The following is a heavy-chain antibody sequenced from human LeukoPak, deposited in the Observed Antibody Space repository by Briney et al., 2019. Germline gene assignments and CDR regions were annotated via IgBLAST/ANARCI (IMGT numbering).Heavy chain of an antibody. CDR2: INPSGGST. V-gene: IGHV1-46*01. CDR1: GYTFTSYY. Sequence: ASVKVSCKASGYTFTSYYMHWVRQAPGQGLEWMGIINPSGGSTSYAQKFQGRVTMTRDTSTSTVYMELSSLRSEDTAVYYCARGSPATGYSSSWLDDYWGQGTLVTVSS. J-gene: IGHJ4*02. D-gene: IGHD6-13*01. CDR3: ARGSPATGYSSSWLDDY.